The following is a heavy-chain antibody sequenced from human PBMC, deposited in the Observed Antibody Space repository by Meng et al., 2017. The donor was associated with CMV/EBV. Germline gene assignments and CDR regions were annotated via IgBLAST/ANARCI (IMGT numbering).Heavy chain of an antibody. D-gene: IGHD2-2*01. V-gene: IGHV3-23*01. CDR2: ISGSGGST. CDR1: GFTFSSYE. CDR3: ARAGDYRYCSSTSCYWANYYYGMDV. Sequence: GESLKISCAASGFTFSSYEMNWVRQAPGKGLEWVSAISGSGGSTYYADSVKGRFTISRDNSKNTLYLQMNSLRAEDTAVYYCARAGDYRYCSSTSCYWANYYYGMDVWGQGTTVTVSS. J-gene: IGHJ6*02.